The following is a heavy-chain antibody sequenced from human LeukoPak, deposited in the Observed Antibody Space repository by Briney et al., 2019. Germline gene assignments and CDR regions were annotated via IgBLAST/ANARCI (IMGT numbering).Heavy chain of an antibody. CDR3: AKALRIVVVAGDDY. V-gene: IGHV3-21*01. Sequence: GGSLRLSCAASGFTFSSYSMNWVRQAPGKGLEWVSSISSSSSYIYYADSVKGRFTISRDNAKNSLYLQMNSLRAEDTAVYYCAKALRIVVVAGDDYWGQGTLVTVSS. CDR1: GFTFSSYS. CDR2: ISSSSSYI. J-gene: IGHJ4*02. D-gene: IGHD2-15*01.